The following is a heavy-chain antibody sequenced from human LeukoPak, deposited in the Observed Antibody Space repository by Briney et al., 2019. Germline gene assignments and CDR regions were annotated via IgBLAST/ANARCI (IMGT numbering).Heavy chain of an antibody. J-gene: IGHJ4*02. D-gene: IGHD3-16*02. CDR1: GFTFSDYA. Sequence: PGGSLRLSCAASGFTFSDYAMSWVRQAAGKGLEWVSGISDTGRRTYYTDSVQGRFTISRDESKKTVYLLMNTLRAEDTAVYFCARHDSFIPYWDQATLVTVSS. CDR2: ISDTGRRT. CDR3: ARHDSFIPY. V-gene: IGHV3-23*01.